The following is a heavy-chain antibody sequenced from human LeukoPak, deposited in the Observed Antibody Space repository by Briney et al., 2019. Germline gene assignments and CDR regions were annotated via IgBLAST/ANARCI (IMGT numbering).Heavy chain of an antibody. CDR2: TCHSGNI. J-gene: IGHJ4*02. CDR3: ARAARYTDYLSSSGGLWEYNFDY. CDR1: GFSVSSGFY. V-gene: IGHV4-38-2*01. Sequence: SETLSLTCAVSGFSVSSGFYWAWIRQSPGKGLEGLDNTCHSGNIYCNLCVKSRLTVSMDSSMNNFSLRLTSVTSADTAVYYCARAARYTDYLSSSGGLWEYNFDYWGQGTLVTVSS. D-gene: IGHD3-9*01.